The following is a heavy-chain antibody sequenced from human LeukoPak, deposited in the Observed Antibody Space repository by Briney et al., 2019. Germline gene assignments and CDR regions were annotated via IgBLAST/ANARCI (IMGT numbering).Heavy chain of an antibody. CDR1: GYTFTGYY. D-gene: IGHD3-3*01. CDR3: ARERITIFGVVIPNLAFDY. V-gene: IGHV1-2*06. Sequence: GASVKVSCQASGYTFTGYYMHWVRQAPGQGLEWMGRINPNSGGTNYAQKFQGRVTMTRDTSISTAYMELSRLRSDDTAVYYCARERITIFGVVIPNLAFDYWGQGTLVTVSS. J-gene: IGHJ4*02. CDR2: INPNSGGT.